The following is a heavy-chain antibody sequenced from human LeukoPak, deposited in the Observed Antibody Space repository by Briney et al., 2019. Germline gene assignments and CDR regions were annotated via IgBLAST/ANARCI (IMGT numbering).Heavy chain of an antibody. V-gene: IGHV3-23*01. J-gene: IGHJ4*02. CDR2: ISSSAGST. Sequence: GGSLRLSCAASGFTYSSYAMSWVRQAPGKGLEWVSAISSSAGSTDYADSVKGRFIISRDNSKNTLYLQMNSLRAEDTAVYYCAKEASERYFDWLYFDYWGQGTLVTVSS. CDR1: GFTYSSYA. CDR3: AKEASERYFDWLYFDY. D-gene: IGHD3-9*01.